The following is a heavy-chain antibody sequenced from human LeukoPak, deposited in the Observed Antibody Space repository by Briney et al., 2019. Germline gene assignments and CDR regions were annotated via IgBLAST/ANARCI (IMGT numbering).Heavy chain of an antibody. D-gene: IGHD3-10*02. V-gene: IGHV3-23*01. CDR3: AKDRNYYVPSEYY. CDR2: ISGSGGSA. CDR1: GFTFSSYA. J-gene: IGHJ4*02. Sequence: PGGSLRLSCAASGFTFSSYAMSWVRQAPGKGLEWVSAISGSGGSAYYADSVKVRFTISRDNSNNTLSLQMNSLRAEDTAVYYCAKDRNYYVPSEYYWGQGTLVTVSS.